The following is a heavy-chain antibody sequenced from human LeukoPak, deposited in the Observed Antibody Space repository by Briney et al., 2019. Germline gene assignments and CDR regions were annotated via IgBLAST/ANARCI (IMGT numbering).Heavy chain of an antibody. V-gene: IGHV1-46*01. D-gene: IGHD2-2*01. CDR2: INPSGGRT. Sequence: GASVKVSCKASGYTFTSYYMHWVRQAPGQGLEWMGIINPSGGRTSYAKKFQGRVTMTRDMSTSTVYMELSSLRSEDTAVYYCARGFVVVPAAMGYWGQGTLVTVSS. J-gene: IGHJ4*02. CDR3: ARGFVVVPAAMGY. CDR1: GYTFTSYY.